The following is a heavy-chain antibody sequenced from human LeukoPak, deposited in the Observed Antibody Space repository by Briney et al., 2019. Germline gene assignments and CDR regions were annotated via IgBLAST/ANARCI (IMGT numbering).Heavy chain of an antibody. CDR1: GYTFTSYG. Sequence: PGASVKVSCKASGYTFTSYGISWVRQAPGQGLEWMGWISAYNGNTNYAQKLQGRVTMTTDTSTSTAYMELRSLRSDDTAVYCCARDLLGEGYYDSSGPPGAGYWGQGTLVTVSS. J-gene: IGHJ4*02. V-gene: IGHV1-18*01. D-gene: IGHD3-22*01. CDR3: ARDLLGEGYYDSSGPPGAGY. CDR2: ISAYNGNT.